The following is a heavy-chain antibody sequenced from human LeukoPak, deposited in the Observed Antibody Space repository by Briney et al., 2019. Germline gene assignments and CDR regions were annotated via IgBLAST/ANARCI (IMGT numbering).Heavy chain of an antibody. Sequence: SVKVSCKASGYTFTSYDINWVRQATGQGLEWMGWMNPNSGNTGYAQKFQGRVTMTRNTSISTAYMELSSLRSEDTAVYYCARPLGADWYFDLWGRGTLVTVSS. J-gene: IGHJ2*01. CDR1: GYTFTSYD. CDR2: MNPNSGNT. D-gene: IGHD6-19*01. CDR3: ARPLGADWYFDL. V-gene: IGHV1-8*01.